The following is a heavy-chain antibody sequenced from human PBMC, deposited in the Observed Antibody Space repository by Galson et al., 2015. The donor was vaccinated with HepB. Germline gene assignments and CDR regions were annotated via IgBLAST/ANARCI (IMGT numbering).Heavy chain of an antibody. CDR2: FSTSSSTI. J-gene: IGHJ2*01. CDR3: ARDLRTNWYFDL. Sequence: SLRLSCAASGFTFSTYSMNWVRQAPGKRLEWVSYFSTSSSTIYYADSVKGRFAISRDDAKNSLYLQMNSLRAEDTAVYYCARDLRTNWYFDLWGRGTLVTVSS. CDR1: GFTFSTYS. V-gene: IGHV3-48*01. D-gene: IGHD1-14*01.